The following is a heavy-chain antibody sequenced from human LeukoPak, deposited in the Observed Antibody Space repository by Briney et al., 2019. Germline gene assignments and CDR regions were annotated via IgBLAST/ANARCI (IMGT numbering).Heavy chain of an antibody. CDR2: INHSGST. J-gene: IGHJ3*02. CDR3: ALQVDAFDI. CDR1: GGSFSGYY. D-gene: IGHD5-24*01. V-gene: IGHV4-34*01. Sequence: SETLSLTCAVYGGSFSGYYWSWIRQPPGKVLEWIGEINHSGSTNYNPSLKSRVTISVDTSKNQFSLKLSSVTAADTAVYYCALQVDAFDIWGQGTMVTVSS.